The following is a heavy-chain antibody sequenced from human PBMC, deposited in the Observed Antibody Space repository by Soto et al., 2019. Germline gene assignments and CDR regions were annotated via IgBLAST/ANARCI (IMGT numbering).Heavy chain of an antibody. CDR2: IWFDGKKQ. CDR1: GFTFSVYG. CDR3: ARKFSPHSFEL. V-gene: IGHV3-33*01. Sequence: QVQLVESGGGVVQPGGSLRLSCVASGFTFSVYGMNWVRQAPGKRLEWVAVIWFDGKKQYYADTVKGRITISRDNSNNTLYLQMNSLRAENKAVYYWARKFSPHSFELWGQGTLVTVSS. J-gene: IGHJ4*02. D-gene: IGHD3-9*01.